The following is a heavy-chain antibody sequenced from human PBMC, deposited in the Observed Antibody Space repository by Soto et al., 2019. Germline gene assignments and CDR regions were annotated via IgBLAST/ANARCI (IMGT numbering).Heavy chain of an antibody. CDR2: IYYSGST. D-gene: IGHD3-9*01. CDR1: GGSISSSSYY. CDR3: ARHSIYYDILTGQPSYFDY. J-gene: IGHJ4*02. V-gene: IGHV4-39*01. Sequence: PSEPLSLTCTVSGGSISSSSYYWGWIRQPPGKGLEWIGSIYYSGSTYYNPSLKSRVTISVDTSKNQFSLKLSSVTAADTAVYYCARHSIYYDILTGQPSYFDYWGQGTLVTVSS.